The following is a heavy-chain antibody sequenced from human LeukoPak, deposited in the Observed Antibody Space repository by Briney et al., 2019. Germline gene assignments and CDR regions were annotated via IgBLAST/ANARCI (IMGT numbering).Heavy chain of an antibody. CDR3: ARDLLAYYYGSGYYYGMDV. V-gene: IGHV3-66*01. J-gene: IGHJ6*02. CDR2: IYSGGST. Sequence: GGSLRLSCAASGFTVSSNYMSWVCQAPGKGLEWVSVIYSGGSTYYADSVKGRFTISRDNSKNTLYLQMNSLRAEDTAVYYCARDLLAYYYGSGYYYGMDVWGQGTTVTVSS. D-gene: IGHD3-10*01. CDR1: GFTVSSNY.